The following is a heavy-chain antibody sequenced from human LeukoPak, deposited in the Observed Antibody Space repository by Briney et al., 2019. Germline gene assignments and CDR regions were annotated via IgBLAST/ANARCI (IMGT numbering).Heavy chain of an antibody. J-gene: IGHJ4*02. V-gene: IGHV6-1*01. D-gene: IGHD3-3*01. Sequence: SQTLSLTCAISGDSVSSNSAAWNWIRQSPSRGLEWLGRTFYRSKWYNDYAVSLRGRIAINPDTSKNQFFLLLYSVTPEDTAVYYCVRDFLGQGLPLDYWSQGTLVTVSS. CDR2: TFYRSKWYN. CDR3: VRDFLGQGLPLDY. CDR1: GDSVSSNSAA.